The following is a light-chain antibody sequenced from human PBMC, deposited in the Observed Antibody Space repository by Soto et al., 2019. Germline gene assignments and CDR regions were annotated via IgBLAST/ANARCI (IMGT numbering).Light chain of an antibody. CDR1: QNINSW. Sequence: DIQMTQSPSTLSASVGDRVTITCRASQNINSWLAWYQQKPGKAPKLLIYKASSLESGVPSRFSGSESGTXXXXTXXXLQXDDFATYYCQQYDTYFSFGQGTKLEIK. V-gene: IGKV1-5*03. CDR2: KAS. CDR3: QQYDTYFS. J-gene: IGKJ2*03.